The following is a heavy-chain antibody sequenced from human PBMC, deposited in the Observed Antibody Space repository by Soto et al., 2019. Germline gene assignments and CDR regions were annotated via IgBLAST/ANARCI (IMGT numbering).Heavy chain of an antibody. CDR2: IGSSDNII. CDR1: GFTFSDYY. D-gene: IGHD3-22*01. V-gene: IGHV3-11*01. CDR3: ARDLGYYESSGYFDY. Sequence: PGGSLRLSCAASGFTFSDYYMSWIRQAPGKGLEWVSYIGSSDNIIYYADSVKGRFTISRDNAKNSLYLQMNSLRAEDTAVYYCARDLGYYESSGYFDYWGRGTLVTVSS. J-gene: IGHJ4*02.